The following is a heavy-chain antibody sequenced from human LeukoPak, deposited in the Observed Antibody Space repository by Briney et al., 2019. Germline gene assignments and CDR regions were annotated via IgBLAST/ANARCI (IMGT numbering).Heavy chain of an antibody. Sequence: PGGSLRLSCAASGFTFSSYAMSWVRQAPGKGLEWVSAISGSGGSTYYADSVKGRFTISRDNSKNTLYLQMNSLRAEDTAVYYYAKDIWSGIAAADPFDYWGQGTLVTVSS. V-gene: IGHV3-23*01. J-gene: IGHJ4*02. CDR2: ISGSGGST. D-gene: IGHD6-13*01. CDR1: GFTFSSYA. CDR3: AKDIWSGIAAADPFDY.